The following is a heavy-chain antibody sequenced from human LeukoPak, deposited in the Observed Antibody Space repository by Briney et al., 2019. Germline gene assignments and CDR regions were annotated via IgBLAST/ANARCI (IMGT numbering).Heavy chain of an antibody. V-gene: IGHV1-2*02. J-gene: IGHJ5*02. D-gene: IGHD6-19*01. CDR2: INPNSGGT. CDR1: GYTFTGYY. CDR3: ARDQWSIAVAGTDWFDP. Sequence: ASVKVSCKASGYTFTGYYMHWVRQAPGQGLEWMGWINPNSGGTNYAQKFQGRVTMSRDTSISTAYMELSRLRSDDTAVYYCARDQWSIAVAGTDWFDPWGQGTLVTGSS.